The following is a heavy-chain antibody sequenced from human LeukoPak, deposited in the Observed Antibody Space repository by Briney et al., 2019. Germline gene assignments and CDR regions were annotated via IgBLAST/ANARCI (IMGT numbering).Heavy chain of an antibody. CDR2: IIPIFGTA. D-gene: IGHD6-19*01. V-gene: IGHV1-69*06. Sequence: ASVKVSCKASGCTFSSDAISWVRQAPGQGLEGMGGIIPIFGTANYAQKFQGRVTITADKSTSTAYMELSRLRSEDTAVYYCARVGWGEQWPPSAGAYDIWGQGTMVTVSS. J-gene: IGHJ3*02. CDR1: GCTFSSDA. CDR3: ARVGWGEQWPPSAGAYDI.